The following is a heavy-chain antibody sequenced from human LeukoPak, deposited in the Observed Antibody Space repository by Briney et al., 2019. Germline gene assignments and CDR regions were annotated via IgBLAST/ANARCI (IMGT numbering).Heavy chain of an antibody. J-gene: IGHJ6*03. D-gene: IGHD5-24*01. CDR2: ISNSGDNT. V-gene: IGHV3-23*01. CDR1: GFTFSNYA. CDR3: AKDNHGGATYYMHV. Sequence: GGSLRLSCAASGFTFSNYAMTWVRQTPGKGLQWVSSISNSGDNTYYPDSVNGRFTISRDNSKNTLYLQMNSLRAEDTAIYYCAKDNHGGATYYMHVWGKGTTVTISS.